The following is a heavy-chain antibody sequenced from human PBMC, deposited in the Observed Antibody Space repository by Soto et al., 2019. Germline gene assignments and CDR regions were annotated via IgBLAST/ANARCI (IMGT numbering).Heavy chain of an antibody. CDR2: ISRDGRST. CDR1: GFTFSMHS. D-gene: IGHD3-22*01. Sequence: PGGSLRLSCSASGFTFSMHSMHWVRQTPGKTLEYVSAISRDGRSTFYADSVKGRFTISRDNSKNTLYLRMNSLRSDDTAVYYFVKEANLFSNTLVVLIFDYWGQGTQVTVSS. V-gene: IGHV3-64D*08. J-gene: IGHJ4*02. CDR3: VKEANLFSNTLVVLIFDY.